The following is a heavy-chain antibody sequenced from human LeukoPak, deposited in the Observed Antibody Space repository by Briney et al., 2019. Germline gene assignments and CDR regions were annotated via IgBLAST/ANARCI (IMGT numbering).Heavy chain of an antibody. CDR2: ISSSSSYI. CDR1: GFTFSSYS. Sequence: GGSLRLSCAASGFTFSSYSMNWVRQAPGKGLEWVSSISSSSSYIYYVDSVKGRFTISRDNAKNSLYLQMNSLRAEDTAVYYCARDGATISFDYWGQGTLVTVSS. V-gene: IGHV3-21*01. CDR3: ARDGATISFDY. D-gene: IGHD5-12*01. J-gene: IGHJ4*02.